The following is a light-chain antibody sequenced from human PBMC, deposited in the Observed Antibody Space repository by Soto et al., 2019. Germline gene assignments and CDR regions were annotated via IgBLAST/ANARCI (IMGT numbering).Light chain of an antibody. J-gene: IGKJ3*01. V-gene: IGKV1-33*01. CDR2: DAS. Sequence: DIQMTQSPSSLSASVGDRVTINCQASQDISNYLNWYQQKPGKAPKLLIYDASKVETGVPSRFSVSGSGSDFTLTISSLQPEDIATYFCQQSESLPLSFGPGTKVDIK. CDR1: QDISNY. CDR3: QQSESLPLS.